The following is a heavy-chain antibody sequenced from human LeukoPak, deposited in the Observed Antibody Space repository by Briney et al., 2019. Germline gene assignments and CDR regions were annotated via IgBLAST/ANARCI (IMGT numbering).Heavy chain of an antibody. V-gene: IGHV3-23*01. J-gene: IGHJ4*02. Sequence: GGSLRLSCATSVFPFETNAMSWVRQAPAKGLEWVATIGNTETFYADSATGRFTISRDNSKNTVNLQMNRLRVEDTAIYYCAKDWIQFNRVFDCFDSWGQGTLVTVSS. CDR2: IGNTET. CDR3: AKDWIQFNRVFDCFDS. CDR1: VFPFETNA. D-gene: IGHD5-18*01.